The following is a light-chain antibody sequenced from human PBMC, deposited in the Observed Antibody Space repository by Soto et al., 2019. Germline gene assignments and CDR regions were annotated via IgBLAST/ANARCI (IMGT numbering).Light chain of an antibody. V-gene: IGKV3-15*01. CDR3: QQYGSSPPS. CDR1: QTVRSN. J-gene: IGKJ1*01. Sequence: LVIPPWRVTLSPSPGHHATLSCRASQTVRSNLAWYQQKPGQAPSLLIYGAFTRATGIPTRFSGTGSGTEFTLTISRLEPEDFAVYYCQQYGSSPPSFGQGTKVDIK. CDR2: GAF.